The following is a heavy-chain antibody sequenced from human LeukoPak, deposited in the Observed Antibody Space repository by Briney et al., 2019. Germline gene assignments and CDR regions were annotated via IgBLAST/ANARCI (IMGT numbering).Heavy chain of an antibody. Sequence: SSETLSLTCVVSGVSLSTHHWSWIRRSPGRGLEWIGYISDSGSTNYNPSLKSRVTISVDTSKNQFSLMLSSVTAADTAVYYCARGYDSSAYYPFNYWGQGTLVTVSS. J-gene: IGHJ4*02. CDR2: ISDSGST. CDR1: GVSLSTHH. V-gene: IGHV4-59*11. D-gene: IGHD3-22*01. CDR3: ARGYDSSAYYPFNY.